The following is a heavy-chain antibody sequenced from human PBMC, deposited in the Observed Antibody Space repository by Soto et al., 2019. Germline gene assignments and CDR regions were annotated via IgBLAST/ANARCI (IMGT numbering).Heavy chain of an antibody. CDR1: GGTFVRHV. CDR3: AATACAATWCSPTHNLDH. V-gene: IGHV1-69*09. Sequence: QVQLVQSGAEVNKPESSVKVSCKTSGGTFVRHVISWVRQAPGQDPEWMGKINPLPGIPNYAQKFQDRVTFTADTDSSTAYMELSSLRSADTAVYYFAATACAATWCSPTHNLDHWGQGTLVTVSS. CDR2: INPLPGIP. J-gene: IGHJ4*02. D-gene: IGHD5-18*01.